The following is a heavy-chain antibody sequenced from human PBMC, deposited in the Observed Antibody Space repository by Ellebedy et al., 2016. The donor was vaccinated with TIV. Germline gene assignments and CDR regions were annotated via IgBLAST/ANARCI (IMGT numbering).Heavy chain of an antibody. CDR3: AREVPAALFDY. D-gene: IGHD2-2*01. CDR1: GGTFSSYA. Sequence: ASVKVSCXASGGTFSSYAISWVRQAPGQGLEWMGWISAYNGNTNYAQKLQGRVTMTTDTSTSTAYMELRSLRSDDTAVYYCAREVPAALFDYWGQGTLVTVSS. V-gene: IGHV1-18*01. CDR2: ISAYNGNT. J-gene: IGHJ4*02.